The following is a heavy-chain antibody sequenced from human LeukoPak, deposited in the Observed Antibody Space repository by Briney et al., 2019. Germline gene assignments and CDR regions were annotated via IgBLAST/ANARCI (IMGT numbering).Heavy chain of an antibody. D-gene: IGHD2-15*01. CDR1: GGSISSGSYY. CDR3: VRDAGYCTSSTCFQPFDP. CDR2: IYIGGST. V-gene: IGHV4-61*02. J-gene: IGHJ5*02. Sequence: SETLSLTCTVSGGSISSGSYYWSWIRQPAGKGLEWIGRIYIGGSTNYNPSLKSRVTVSIDTSKNQFSLELSSVTAADTAVYYCVRDAGYCTSSTCFQPFDPWGQGTLVTVSS.